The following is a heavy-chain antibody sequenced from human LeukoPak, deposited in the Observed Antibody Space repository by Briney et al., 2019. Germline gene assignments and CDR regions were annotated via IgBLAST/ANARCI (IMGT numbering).Heavy chain of an antibody. CDR3: ARGRDRSKAGDL. CDR1: GGSCDDYY. Sequence: SETLSLTCAVHGGSCDDYYCSWIRQPPGKGLEWIGEIHPHGIFYYNSSLTSRVTISIDASKSQFSLRLTSVTAADTAFYYCARGRDRSKAGDLWGQGSLVIVSS. CDR2: IHPHGIF. D-gene: IGHD5-24*01. V-gene: IGHV4-34*01. J-gene: IGHJ5*02.